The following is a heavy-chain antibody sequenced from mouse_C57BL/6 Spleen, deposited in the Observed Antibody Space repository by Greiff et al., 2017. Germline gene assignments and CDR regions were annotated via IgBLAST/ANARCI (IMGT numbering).Heavy chain of an antibody. Sequence: EVKLVESGGGLVKPGGSLKLSCAASGFTFSDYGMHWVRQAPEKGLEWVAYISSGSSTIYYADTVKGRFTISRDNAKNTLFLQMTSLRSEDTAMYYCARPHYYGSSYEYAMDSWGEETSDTVSS. J-gene: IGHJ4*01. CDR2: ISSGSSTI. CDR3: ARPHYYGSSYEYAMDS. V-gene: IGHV5-17*01. D-gene: IGHD1-1*01. CDR1: GFTFSDYG.